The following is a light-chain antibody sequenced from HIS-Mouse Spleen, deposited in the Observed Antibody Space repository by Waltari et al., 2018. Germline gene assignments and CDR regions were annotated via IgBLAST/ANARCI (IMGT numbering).Light chain of an antibody. J-gene: IGLJ2*01. V-gene: IGLV1-47*01. CDR2: RNN. CDR3: AAWDDSLSGV. CDR1: SSNIGSNY. Sequence: QSVLTQPPSASGTPGQRVTISCSGSSSNIGSNYVYWYQQLPGTAPKLLIYRNNHRPSGVPDRCSGSKSGTSASLAISGLRSEDEADYYCAAWDDSLSGVFGGGTKLTVL.